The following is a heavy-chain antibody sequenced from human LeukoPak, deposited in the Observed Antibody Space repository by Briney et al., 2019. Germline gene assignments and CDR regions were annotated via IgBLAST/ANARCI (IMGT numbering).Heavy chain of an antibody. Sequence: NPGGSLRLSCAASGFTFSSYWMHWVRQAPGKGLVWVAHISTVSTYTHYTDSVKGRFTISRDNRKNLLYLQMSSLGAEDTAVYYCARDGSGFYHYYYMDVWGKGTTVTVSS. CDR3: ARDGSGFYHYYYMDV. V-gene: IGHV3-21*01. D-gene: IGHD6-25*01. J-gene: IGHJ6*03. CDR1: GFTFSSYW. CDR2: ISTVSTYT.